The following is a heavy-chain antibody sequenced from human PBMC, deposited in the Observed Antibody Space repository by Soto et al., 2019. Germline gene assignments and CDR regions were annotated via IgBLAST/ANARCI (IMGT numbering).Heavy chain of an antibody. CDR2: LSSSSSYT. D-gene: IGHD5-12*01. CDR3: ARGGADGYNYHGIDY. V-gene: IGHV3-11*06. J-gene: IGHJ4*02. CDR1: GFTFSDYY. Sequence: GGSLRLSCAASGFTFSDYYMIWIRQAPGKGLEWVSYLSSSSSYTNYADSVKGRFTISRDNAKKSLYLQMNSLRAEDTAVYYCARGGADGYNYHGIDYWGQGTLVTVSS.